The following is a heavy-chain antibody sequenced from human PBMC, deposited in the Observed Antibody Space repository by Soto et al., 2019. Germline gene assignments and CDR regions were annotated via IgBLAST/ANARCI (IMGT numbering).Heavy chain of an antibody. CDR1: GGSFSGYY. V-gene: IGHV4-34*01. J-gene: IGHJ6*02. Sequence: SETLCLTCAVYGGSFSGYYWSWIRQPPGKGLEWIGEINHSGSTNYNPSLKGRVTISVDTSKNQFSLKLSSGTAADTAVYYCARGMAVVPCYYYYYAMDVWGQGPTVTVSS. D-gene: IGHD2-2*01. CDR3: ARGMAVVPCYYYYYAMDV. CDR2: INHSGST.